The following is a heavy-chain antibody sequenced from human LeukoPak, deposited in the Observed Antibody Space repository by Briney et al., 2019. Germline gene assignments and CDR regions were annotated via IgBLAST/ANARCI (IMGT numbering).Heavy chain of an antibody. J-gene: IGHJ4*02. CDR1: GYTFTSYG. CDR2: ISAYNGNT. V-gene: IGHV1-18*01. CDR3: ARDFMAYYYDSSGYSNDDSPIDY. D-gene: IGHD3-22*01. Sequence: GASVKVSCKACGYTFTSYGISWVRQAPGQGLEWMGWISAYNGNTNYAQKLQGRVTMTTDTSTSTAYMELRSLRSDDSAVYYCARDFMAYYYDSSGYSNDDSPIDYWGQGTLVTVSS.